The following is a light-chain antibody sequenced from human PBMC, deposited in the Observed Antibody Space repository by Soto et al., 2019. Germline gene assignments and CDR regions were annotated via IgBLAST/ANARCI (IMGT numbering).Light chain of an antibody. CDR1: QSVSSSY. J-gene: IGKJ1*01. CDR3: QQYGSSSWT. Sequence: EIVLTQSPGTLSLSPGERATLSCRASQSVSSSYLAWYQQKPGQAPRLLIYGTSSRATAIPDRFGGGGSGTDFTLTISRLEPEDFSVYYCQQYGSSSWTFGQGTKVEIK. CDR2: GTS. V-gene: IGKV3-20*01.